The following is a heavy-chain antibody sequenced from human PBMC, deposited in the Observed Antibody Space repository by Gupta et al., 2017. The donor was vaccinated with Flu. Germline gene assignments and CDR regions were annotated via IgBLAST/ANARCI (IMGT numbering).Heavy chain of an antibody. Sequence: YWMSWVRQAPGKGLEWVANINQDGSEKHYVDSVKGRFTISRDNAKNSLYLRMNSLRAEHTAVYFCTIDSSRVGGTGAGDRWGEGTLVTDYS. J-gene: IGHJ4*02. V-gene: IGHV3-7*01. CDR3: TIDSSRVGGTGAGDR. D-gene: IGHD1-26*01. CDR1: YW. CDR2: INQDGSEK.